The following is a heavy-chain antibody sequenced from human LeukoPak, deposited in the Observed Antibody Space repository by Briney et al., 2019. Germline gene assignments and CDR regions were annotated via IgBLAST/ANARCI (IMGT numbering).Heavy chain of an antibody. Sequence: SETLSLTCTVSGGSISSYYWSWIRQPPGKGLEWIGYIYYSGSTNYNPSLKSRVTISVDTSKNQFSLKLSSVTAADTAVYYCARNRKQQLVGDAFDIWGQGTVVTVSS. CDR3: ARNRKQQLVGDAFDI. D-gene: IGHD6-13*01. CDR1: GGSISSYY. J-gene: IGHJ3*02. CDR2: IYYSGST. V-gene: IGHV4-59*01.